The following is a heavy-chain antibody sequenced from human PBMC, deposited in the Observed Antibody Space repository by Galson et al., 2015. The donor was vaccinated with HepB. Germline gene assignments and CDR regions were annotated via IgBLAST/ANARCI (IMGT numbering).Heavy chain of an antibody. Sequence: SVKVSCKASGSTFTAYYIQWVRQAPGQGLEWMGWINPNSGATTFSQKFQGSVTMTRDTSTFTAYMELSSLRSADTAVYYCARYDFWFGMDVWGQGTPVTVSS. CDR1: GSTFTAYY. V-gene: IGHV1-2*02. CDR2: INPNSGAT. D-gene: IGHD3/OR15-3a*01. CDR3: ARYDFWFGMDV. J-gene: IGHJ6*02.